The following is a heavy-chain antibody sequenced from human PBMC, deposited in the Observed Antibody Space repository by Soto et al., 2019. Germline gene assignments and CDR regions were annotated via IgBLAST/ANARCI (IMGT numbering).Heavy chain of an antibody. D-gene: IGHD5-18*01. CDR1: GFTISTNY. CDR2: FYNGIMT. J-gene: IGHJ6*02. V-gene: IGHV3-53*01. CDR3: ARDNVNTALHRGQYKYYYFGLDV. Sequence: GGSLRLSCAASGFTISTNYIIWVRHAAFKWLEWLSVFYNGIMTYYADSVKGRFTISLDSSKNTLYLQMSSLRAEDTAVYYCARDNVNTALHRGQYKYYYFGLDVWGQGTTVTVSS.